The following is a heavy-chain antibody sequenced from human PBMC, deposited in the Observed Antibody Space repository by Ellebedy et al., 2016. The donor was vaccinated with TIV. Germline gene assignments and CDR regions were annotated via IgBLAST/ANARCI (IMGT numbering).Heavy chain of an antibody. D-gene: IGHD3-10*01. V-gene: IGHV5-51*01. CDR3: ARHGVRATIAWFDP. Sequence: GESLKISCKGSGYSFTSNWIGWVRQMPGKGLEWMGMIYPGNSDTRYSPSFQGQVTISADKSTSTAYLQWSSLKASDTAMYYCARHGVRATIAWFDPWGQGTLVTVSS. CDR1: GYSFTSNW. J-gene: IGHJ5*02. CDR2: IYPGNSDT.